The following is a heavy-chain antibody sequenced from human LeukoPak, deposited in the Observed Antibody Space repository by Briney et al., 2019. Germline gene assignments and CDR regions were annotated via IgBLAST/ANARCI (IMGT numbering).Heavy chain of an antibody. CDR3: ARETMRLNDY. CDR2: INSDGSST. J-gene: IGHJ4*02. Sequence: GGSLRLSCAASGFTFSSYWMHWVRQAPGKGLVWVSRINSDGSSTSYADSLKGRFTISRDNAKSSLYLQMNSLRAEDTAVYYCARETMRLNDYWGQGTLVTVSS. D-gene: IGHD1/OR15-1a*01. V-gene: IGHV3-74*01. CDR1: GFTFSSYW.